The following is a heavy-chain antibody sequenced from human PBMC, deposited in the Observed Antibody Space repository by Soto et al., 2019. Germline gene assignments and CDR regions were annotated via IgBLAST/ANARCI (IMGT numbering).Heavy chain of an antibody. CDR2: IYYSGST. CDR1: GGSISSGGYY. Sequence: PSETLSLTCTVSGGSISSGGYYWSWIRQHPGKGLEWIGYIYYSGSTYYNPSLKSRITMSVDTSKNQFSLNLSSVTAADTAVYYCARDHKWDGMDVWGQGTTVTVSS. J-gene: IGHJ6*02. CDR3: ARDHKWDGMDV. D-gene: IGHD1-26*01. V-gene: IGHV4-31*03.